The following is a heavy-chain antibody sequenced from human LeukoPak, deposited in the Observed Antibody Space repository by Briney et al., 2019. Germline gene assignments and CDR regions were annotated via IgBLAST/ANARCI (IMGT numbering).Heavy chain of an antibody. D-gene: IGHD1-26*01. J-gene: IGHJ4*02. V-gene: IGHV4-39*01. CDR3: ATQGATDREAEY. Sequence: SETLSLTCTVSGGSISSGSYYWGWIRQPPGKGLEWIGNIYYSGSTHYNPSLKSRVTISVDTSKNQFSLKLSSVTAADTAVYYCATQGATDREAEYWGQGNLVTVSS. CDR1: GGSISSGSYY. CDR2: IYYSGST.